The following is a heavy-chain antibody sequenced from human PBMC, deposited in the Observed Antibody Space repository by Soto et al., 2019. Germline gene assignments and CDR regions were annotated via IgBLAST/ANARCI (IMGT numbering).Heavy chain of an antibody. CDR1: GYTFTSYG. V-gene: IGHV1-18*01. CDR3: ARDQFDSYGPKGGLDY. J-gene: IGHJ4*02. Sequence: QVQLVQSEAEVKKPGASVKVSCTASGYTFTSYGISWVRQAPGQGLEWMGWISAYNGNTNYAQKLQGRVTRTTDTSTSTAYMERRSLRSDDTAVYYCARDQFDSYGPKGGLDYWGQGTLVTVSS. D-gene: IGHD5-18*01. CDR2: ISAYNGNT.